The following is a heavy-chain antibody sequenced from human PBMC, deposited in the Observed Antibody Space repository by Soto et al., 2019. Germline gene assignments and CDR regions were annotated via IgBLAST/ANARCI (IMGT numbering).Heavy chain of an antibody. D-gene: IGHD3-3*01. Sequence: ETLSLTCTVSGASISSAGYSWSWVRQHPGKGLEWVSAISGSGGSTYYADSVKGRFTISRDNSKNTLYLQMNSLRAEDTAVYYCAKWPAYYDFWSGYAYNWFDPWGQGTLVTVSS. V-gene: IGHV3-23*01. J-gene: IGHJ5*02. CDR1: GASISSAGYS. CDR2: ISGSGGST. CDR3: AKWPAYYDFWSGYAYNWFDP.